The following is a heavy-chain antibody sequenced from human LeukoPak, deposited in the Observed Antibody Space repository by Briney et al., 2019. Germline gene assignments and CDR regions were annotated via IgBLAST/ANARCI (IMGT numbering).Heavy chain of an antibody. CDR3: ARDYYGSGGYGMDV. CDR2: IYHSGST. D-gene: IGHD3-10*01. J-gene: IGHJ6*02. CDR1: GGSISSGGYS. V-gene: IGHV4-30-2*01. Sequence: SETLSLTCAVSGGSISSGGYSWSWIRQPPGKGLEWIGYIYHSGSTYYNPSLKSRVTISVDRSKNQFSLKLSSATAADTAVYYCARDYYGSGGYGMDVWGQGTTVTVSS.